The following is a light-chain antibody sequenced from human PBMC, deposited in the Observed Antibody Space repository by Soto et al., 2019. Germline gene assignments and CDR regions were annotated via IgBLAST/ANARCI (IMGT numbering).Light chain of an antibody. J-gene: IGKJ3*01. Sequence: DIQMTQSPSSLSASVGDRVTITCQASQDISNYLNWYQQKPGKAPKLLIYDASNLETGVPSRFRGSGSGTEFSFTISSLQPEDNSTYYCQQYYNLPRVFGPGTKVDIK. CDR3: QQYYNLPRV. CDR1: QDISNY. V-gene: IGKV1-33*01. CDR2: DAS.